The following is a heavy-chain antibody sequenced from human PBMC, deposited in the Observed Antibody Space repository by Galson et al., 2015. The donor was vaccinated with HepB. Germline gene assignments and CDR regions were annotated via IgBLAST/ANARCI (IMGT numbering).Heavy chain of an antibody. CDR3: ARGRGSNSFDY. CDR1: GFTFSSFW. Sequence: SLRLSCAASGFTFSSFWMSWVRQAPGKGLEWVANIKQDGSEEYYVDSVEGRFTISRDNAKNSLYLQMNSLRAEDTAVYYCARGRGSNSFDYWGPGTLVTVSS. D-gene: IGHD1-26*01. J-gene: IGHJ4*02. CDR2: IKQDGSEE. V-gene: IGHV3-7*03.